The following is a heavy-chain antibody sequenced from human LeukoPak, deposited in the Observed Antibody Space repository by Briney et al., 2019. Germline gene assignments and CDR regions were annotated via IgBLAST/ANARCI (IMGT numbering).Heavy chain of an antibody. V-gene: IGHV3-15*01. J-gene: IGHJ3*02. CDR2: IKSKTDGGTT. CDR1: GFTFSNAW. CDR3: ARDYYDSSGYLDAFDI. D-gene: IGHD3-22*01. Sequence: GGSLRLSCAASGFTFSNAWMSWVRQAPGKGLEWVGRIKSKTDGGTTDYAAPVKGRFTISRDDSKNTLYLQMNSLRAEDTAVYYCARDYYDSSGYLDAFDIWGQGTMVTVSS.